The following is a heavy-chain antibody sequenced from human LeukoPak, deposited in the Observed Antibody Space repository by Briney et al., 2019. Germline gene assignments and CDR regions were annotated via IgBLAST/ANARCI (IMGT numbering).Heavy chain of an antibody. V-gene: IGHV4-30-4*01. CDR3: AGAMVRGVLDFDY. J-gene: IGHJ4*02. D-gene: IGHD3-10*01. CDR1: GGSNSSGDYY. CDR2: IYYSGST. Sequence: SQTLSLTCTVSGGSNSSGDYYWSWIRQPPGKGLEWIGYIYYSGSTYYNPSLKSRVTISVDTSKNQFSLKLSSVTAADTAVYYCAGAMVRGVLDFDYWGQGTLVTVSS.